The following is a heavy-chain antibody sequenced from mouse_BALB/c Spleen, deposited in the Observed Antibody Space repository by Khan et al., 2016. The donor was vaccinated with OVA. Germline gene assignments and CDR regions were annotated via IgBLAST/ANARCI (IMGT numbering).Heavy chain of an antibody. J-gene: IGHJ3*01. D-gene: IGHD2-2*01. CDR3: AIIYYGYDWFAY. CDR1: GFSLTNYG. CDR2: IWGYGST. Sequence: QVQLKESGPGLVAPSQSLSITCTVSGFSLTNYGVSWVRQPPGKGLEWLGVIWGYGSTNYHSALISRLSINKDNSKSQVFIKLNSLQTEDTATYYCAIIYYGYDWFAYWGQGTLVTVSA. V-gene: IGHV2-3*01.